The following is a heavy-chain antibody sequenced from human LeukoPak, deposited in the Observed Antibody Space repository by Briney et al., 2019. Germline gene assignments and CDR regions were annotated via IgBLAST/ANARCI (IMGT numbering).Heavy chain of an antibody. CDR3: ARWGRLAARPMSDY. CDR2: ISNSGRTM. CDR1: GFTFSSYW. D-gene: IGHD6-6*01. J-gene: IGHJ4*02. Sequence: GGSLRLSCAASGFTFSSYWMSWVRQAPGKGLEWLSYISNSGRTMYYADSVKGRVTVSRDNAKNSLYLQMNSLRAEDTAVYYCARWGRLAARPMSDYWGQGTLVTVSS. V-gene: IGHV3-48*04.